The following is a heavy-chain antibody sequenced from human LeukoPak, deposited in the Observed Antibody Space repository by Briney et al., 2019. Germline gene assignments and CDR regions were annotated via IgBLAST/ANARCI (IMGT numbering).Heavy chain of an antibody. Sequence: SVKVSCKASGFTFTSSAMQWVRQARGQRLEWIGWIVVGSGNTNYAQKFQERVTITRDMSTSTVYMELSSLRSEDTAVYYCARSGSYYSWFDPWGQGTLVTVSS. CDR3: ARSGSYYSWFDP. V-gene: IGHV1-58*02. CDR1: GFTFTSSA. J-gene: IGHJ5*02. CDR2: IVVGSGNT. D-gene: IGHD1-26*01.